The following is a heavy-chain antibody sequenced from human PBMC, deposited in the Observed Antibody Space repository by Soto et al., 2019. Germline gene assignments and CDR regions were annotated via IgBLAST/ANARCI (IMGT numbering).Heavy chain of an antibody. Sequence: SETLSLTCAVYGGSFSGYYWSWIRQPPGKGLEWIGEINHSGSTNYNPSLKSRVTISVDTSKNQFSLKLSSVTAADTAVYYCARGGYYSAIVVVPGNGFDPWGQGTLVTVSS. D-gene: IGHD2-2*01. CDR1: GGSFSGYY. CDR3: ARGGYYSAIVVVPGNGFDP. J-gene: IGHJ5*02. CDR2: INHSGST. V-gene: IGHV4-34*01.